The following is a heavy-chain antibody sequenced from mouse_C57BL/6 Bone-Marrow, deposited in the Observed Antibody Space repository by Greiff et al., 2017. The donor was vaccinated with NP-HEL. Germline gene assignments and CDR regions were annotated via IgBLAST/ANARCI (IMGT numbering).Heavy chain of an antibody. J-gene: IGHJ1*03. D-gene: IGHD1-1*01. CDR1: GFTFSNYW. Sequence: EVQLVESGGGLVQPGGSMKLSCVASGFTFSNYWMNWVRQSPEKGLEWVAQIRLKSDNYATNYAESVKGRFTISRDDSKSSVYLQMNNLRAEDTGIYYCTGITTVVARYWYFDVWGTGTTVTVSS. CDR3: TGITTVVARYWYFDV. CDR2: IRLKSDNYAT. V-gene: IGHV6-3*01.